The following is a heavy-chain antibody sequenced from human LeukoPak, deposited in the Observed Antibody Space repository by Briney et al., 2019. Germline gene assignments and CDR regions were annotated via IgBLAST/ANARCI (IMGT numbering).Heavy chain of an antibody. CDR1: GYTFTCYG. CDR2: ISAYNGNT. Sequence: ASVKVSCKASGYTFTCYGISWVRQAPGQGLEWMGWISAYNGNTNYAQKLQGRVTMTTDTSTSTAYMELRSLRSDDTAVYYCARVRPAGTSYYYYGMDVWGQGTTVTVSS. D-gene: IGHD6-19*01. J-gene: IGHJ6*02. CDR3: ARVRPAGTSYYYYGMDV. V-gene: IGHV1-18*01.